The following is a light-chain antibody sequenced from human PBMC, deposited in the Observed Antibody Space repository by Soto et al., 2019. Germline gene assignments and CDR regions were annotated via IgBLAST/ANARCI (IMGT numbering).Light chain of an antibody. CDR2: GAY. CDR3: QKYNKWPQIT. Sequence: IVLTQSPATLSFLPGQTAARVRSASESVSSNLSWYQHKPGQAHRLIIFGAYNRATGIPDRFSGSGSGTEFTLTISRLKSEDFAVYYCQKYNKWPQITLGHGQRLELK. V-gene: IGKV3-15*01. CDR1: ESVSSN. J-gene: IGKJ5*01.